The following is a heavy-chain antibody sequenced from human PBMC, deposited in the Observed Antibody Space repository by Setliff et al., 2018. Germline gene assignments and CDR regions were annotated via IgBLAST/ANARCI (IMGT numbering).Heavy chain of an antibody. D-gene: IGHD2-15*01. Sequence: SVKVSCKTSGYNFITFGISWVRQAPGQGPEWMGGIIPMFGTPAYAQKFQDRVTITTDESTSTAYMELDSLRSEDTAVYYCARSPAVLGIVYLDPWGQGTLVTVSS. J-gene: IGHJ5*02. V-gene: IGHV1-69*05. CDR3: ARSPAVLGIVYLDP. CDR1: GYNFITFG. CDR2: IIPMFGTP.